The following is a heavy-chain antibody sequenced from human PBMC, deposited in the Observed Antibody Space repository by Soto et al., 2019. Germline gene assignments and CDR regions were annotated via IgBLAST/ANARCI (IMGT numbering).Heavy chain of an antibody. CDR3: ARGGGYVYGNNFYGMDV. V-gene: IGHV4-34*01. J-gene: IGHJ6*02. D-gene: IGHD5-18*01. CDR2: INHSGST. Sequence: QVQLQQRGAGLLKPSETLALTCSVYRGSFSGFYWTWIRQTPGKGLEWIGEINHSGSTNYNPSFKNRVTISVDRSTNYFSLKMTSVTAADAAVYYCARGGGYVYGNNFYGMDVWGQGTTVTVSS. CDR1: RGSFSGFY.